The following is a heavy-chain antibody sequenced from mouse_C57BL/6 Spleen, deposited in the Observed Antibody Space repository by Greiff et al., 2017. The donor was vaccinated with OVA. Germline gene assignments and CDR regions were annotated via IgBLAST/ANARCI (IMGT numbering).Heavy chain of an antibody. V-gene: IGHV1-59*01. J-gene: IGHJ2*01. CDR1: GYTFTSYW. Sequence: QVQLQQPGAELVRPGTSVKLSCKASGYTFTSYWMHWVKQRPGQGLEWIGVIDPSDSYTNYNQKFKGKATLTVDTSSSTAYMQLSSLTSEDSAVYYCARGLGRTEIDYWGQGTTLTVSS. CDR3: ARGLGRTEIDY. D-gene: IGHD4-1*01. CDR2: IDPSDSYT.